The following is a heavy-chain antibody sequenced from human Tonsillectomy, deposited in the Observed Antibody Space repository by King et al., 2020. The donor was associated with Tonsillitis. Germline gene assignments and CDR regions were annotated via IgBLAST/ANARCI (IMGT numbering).Heavy chain of an antibody. CDR2: IYDSGST. CDR3: ARDLRIYDSSGYYAFDV. V-gene: IGHV4-59*01. D-gene: IGHD3-22*01. CDR1: GGSISGYF. Sequence: QLQESGPGLVKPSETLSLTCTVSGGSISGYFWSWIRQPPGKGLEWIGYIYDSGSTTYNPSLMSRVTISVDTSKNQFSLKLSSVTAADTAVYYCARDLRIYDSSGYYAFDVWGQGTMVTVSS. J-gene: IGHJ3*01.